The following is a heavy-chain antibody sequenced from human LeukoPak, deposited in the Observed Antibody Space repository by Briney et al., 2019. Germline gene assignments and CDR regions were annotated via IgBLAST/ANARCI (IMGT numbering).Heavy chain of an antibody. J-gene: IGHJ3*02. Sequence: PSETLSLTCAVYGGSFSGYYWSWIRQPPGKGLEWIGEINHSGSTNYNPSLKSRVTISVDTSKNQFSLKLSSVTAADTAVCYCAREGRDGYNESKWVAFDIWGQGTMVTVSS. D-gene: IGHD5-12*01. V-gene: IGHV4-34*01. CDR3: AREGRDGYNESKWVAFDI. CDR1: GGSFSGYY. CDR2: INHSGST.